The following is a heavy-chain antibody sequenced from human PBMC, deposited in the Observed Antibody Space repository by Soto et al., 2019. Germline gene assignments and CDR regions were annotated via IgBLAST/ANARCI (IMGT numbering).Heavy chain of an antibody. Sequence: SETLSLTCTVYGCSMRSNKWWRWVRQPPGKGLEWIGEIYHSGSTNYNPSLKSRVTISLDKSKNQFSLKLTSVTAAESAVYYCARDDHIVVVPTSLGAMDVWGQGTTATV. CDR3: ARDDHIVVVPTSLGAMDV. D-gene: IGHD2-2*01. CDR2: IYHSGST. J-gene: IGHJ6*02. CDR1: GCSMRSNKW. V-gene: IGHV4-4*02.